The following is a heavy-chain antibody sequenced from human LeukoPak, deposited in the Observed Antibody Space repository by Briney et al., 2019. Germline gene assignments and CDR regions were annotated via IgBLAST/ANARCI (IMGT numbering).Heavy chain of an antibody. Sequence: GGSLRLSCAASGFTFSSYGMHWVRQAPGKGLEWVAVISYDGSNKYYADSVKGRFTISRDNSKNTLYLQMNGLRAEDTAVYYCAKEGRYCSGGSCYSGYYFDYWGQGTLVTVSS. J-gene: IGHJ4*02. CDR2: ISYDGSNK. CDR1: GFTFSSYG. V-gene: IGHV3-30*18. CDR3: AKEGRYCSGGSCYSGYYFDY. D-gene: IGHD2-15*01.